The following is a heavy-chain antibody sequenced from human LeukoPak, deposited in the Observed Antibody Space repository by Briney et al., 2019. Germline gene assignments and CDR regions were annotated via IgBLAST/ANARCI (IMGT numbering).Heavy chain of an antibody. CDR2: IYYSGST. Sequence: SETLSLTCTVSGGSISSHYWSWIRQPPGKGLEWIGYIYYSGSTNYNPSLKSRVTISVDTSKNQFSLKLSSVTAADTAVYYCARRIDCSSTSCNYYYYYYMDVWGKGTTVTVS. CDR3: ARRIDCSSTSCNYYYYYYMDV. CDR1: GGSISSHY. J-gene: IGHJ6*03. D-gene: IGHD2-2*01. V-gene: IGHV4-59*11.